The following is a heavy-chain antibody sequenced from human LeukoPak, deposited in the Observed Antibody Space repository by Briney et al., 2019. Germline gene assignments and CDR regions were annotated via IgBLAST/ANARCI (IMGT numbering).Heavy chain of an antibody. D-gene: IGHD6-19*01. CDR3: VKTGSGWFGDY. V-gene: IGHV3-30*02. Sequence: GGSLRLSCAASGFSFSGHAMHWVRQAPGKGLEWVAVIRYDGDIKYYADSVKGRFTISRDNSRNTLYLQMNSLRAEDAAVYYCVKTGSGWFGDYWGQGTLVTVSS. J-gene: IGHJ4*02. CDR1: GFSFSGHA. CDR2: IRYDGDIK.